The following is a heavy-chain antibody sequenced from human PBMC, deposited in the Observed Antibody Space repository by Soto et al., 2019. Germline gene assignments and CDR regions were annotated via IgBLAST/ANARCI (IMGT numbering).Heavy chain of an antibody. CDR1: GYSFTSYV. CDR3: ARGYYDASGHFQFDP. V-gene: IGHV1-3*01. J-gene: IGHJ5*02. Sequence: ASVKVSCKASGYSFTSYVIHWVCQAPGQRLEWMGWINVDNGDTIYSQKFQGRVTFTRDTSATTAYMELSSLRSDDTAVYYCARGYYDASGHFQFDPWGQGTLVTVSS. CDR2: INVDNGDT. D-gene: IGHD3-22*01.